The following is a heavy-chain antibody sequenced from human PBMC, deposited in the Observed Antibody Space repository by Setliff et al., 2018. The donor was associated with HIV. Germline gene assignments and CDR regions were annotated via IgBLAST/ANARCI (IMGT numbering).Heavy chain of an antibody. V-gene: IGHV4-61*02. Sequence: KPSETLSLTCTVSGGSISSGNYYWSWIRQPAGKGLEWIGRLYISGSTNYNPSLKSRVTISVDASKKQFSLNLSSVTAADTAVYYCARSLRYFDWSLHYWGQGMLVTVSS. CDR2: LYISGST. CDR1: GGSISSGNYY. D-gene: IGHD3-9*01. CDR3: ARSLRYFDWSLHY. J-gene: IGHJ4*02.